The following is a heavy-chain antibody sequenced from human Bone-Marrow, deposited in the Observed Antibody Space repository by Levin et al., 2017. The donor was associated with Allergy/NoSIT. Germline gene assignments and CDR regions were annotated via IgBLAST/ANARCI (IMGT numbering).Heavy chain of an antibody. Sequence: GGSLRLSCAASGFTFSDYAMNWVRQAPGKGLEWVSYISSSGGTIYYADSVKGRFTISRDSAQNSLSLRMDSLRTEDTALYYCVRDGYVIGSNSPQVDCWGQGTLVTVSS. J-gene: IGHJ4*02. V-gene: IGHV3-48*01. CDR3: VRDGYVIGSNSPQVDC. CDR1: GFTFSDYA. D-gene: IGHD4-11*01. CDR2: ISSSGGTI.